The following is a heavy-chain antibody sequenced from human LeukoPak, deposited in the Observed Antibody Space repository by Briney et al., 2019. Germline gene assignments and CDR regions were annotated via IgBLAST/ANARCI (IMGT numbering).Heavy chain of an antibody. CDR2: ICGSGGNT. CDR3: AKDPAWGTTNHNSFDP. D-gene: IGHD1-1*01. Sequence: GGSLRLSCAASGFTFRSYAMRCVRQARGKGLEWVSAICGSGGNTYYADSVKGRFSISRDNSKNTLYLQMSSLRAEDTAVHYCAKDPAWGTTNHNSFDPWGQGTLVTVSS. V-gene: IGHV3-23*01. CDR1: GFTFRSYA. J-gene: IGHJ5*02.